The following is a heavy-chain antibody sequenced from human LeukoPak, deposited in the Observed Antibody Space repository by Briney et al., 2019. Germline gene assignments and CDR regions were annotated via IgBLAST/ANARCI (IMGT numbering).Heavy chain of an antibody. J-gene: IGHJ4*02. V-gene: IGHV1-46*01. D-gene: IGHD6-13*01. CDR2: INPSGGST. CDR3: ARDLYSRNRTYYFDY. CDR1: GYTFTSYY. Sequence: ASVKVSCKASGYTFTSYYMHWVRQAPGQGLEWMGIINPSGGSTSYAQKFQGRVTMTRDTSTSTVYMELSSLRSEDTAVYYCARDLYSRNRTYYFDYWGQGTLVTVSS.